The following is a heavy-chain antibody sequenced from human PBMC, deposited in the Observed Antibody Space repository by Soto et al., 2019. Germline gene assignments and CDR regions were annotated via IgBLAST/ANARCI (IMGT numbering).Heavy chain of an antibody. CDR1: GGSIANYY. V-gene: IGHV4-59*08. CDR3: ARPSGSYLYYFDY. Sequence: ETLSLTCAVSGGSIANYYWSWIRQSPGKGLDWIGYVSYSGGTYYNPSFKSRVTISVDTSKKQFSLKLSSVTAADTAVYYCARPSGSYLYYFDYWGQGTLVTVSS. D-gene: IGHD1-26*01. CDR2: VSYSGGT. J-gene: IGHJ4*02.